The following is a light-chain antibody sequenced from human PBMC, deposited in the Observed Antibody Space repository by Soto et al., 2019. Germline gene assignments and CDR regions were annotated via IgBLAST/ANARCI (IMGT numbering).Light chain of an antibody. CDR2: YDN. J-gene: IGLJ3*02. V-gene: IGLV3-21*04. CDR3: QVWDSSSDHPV. Sequence: SYELTQPPSVSVAPGKTARMTCGGNNIGSKSVHWYQQKPGKAPVLVIYYDNDRPSGIPERFSGSNSGNTAPLTISRVEAGDEADYYCQVWDSSSDHPVFGGGTKLPVL. CDR1: NIGSKS.